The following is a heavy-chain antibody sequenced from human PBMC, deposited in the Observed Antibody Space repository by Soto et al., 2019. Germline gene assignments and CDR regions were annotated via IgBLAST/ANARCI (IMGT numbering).Heavy chain of an antibody. CDR1: GGTFSSYA. CDR3: ARDTAFYDILTGYSTRFDP. CDR2: IIPILGIA. Sequence: ASVKLSCKASGGTFSSYAISWVRQAPGQGLEWMGRIIPILGIANYAQKFQGRVTITADKSTSTAYMELSSLRSEDTAVYYCARDTAFYDILTGYSTRFDPWGQGTLVTVSS. D-gene: IGHD3-9*01. J-gene: IGHJ5*02. V-gene: IGHV1-69*04.